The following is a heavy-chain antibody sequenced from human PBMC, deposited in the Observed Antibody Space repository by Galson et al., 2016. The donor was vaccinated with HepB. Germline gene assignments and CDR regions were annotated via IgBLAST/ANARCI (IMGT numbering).Heavy chain of an antibody. CDR2: ISSTGNII. Sequence: SLRLSCAASGFTFSSYSMNWVRQAPGKGMEWVSYISSTGNIIYYADSVKGRLTISRDNAKNSLFLQMDSLSDEDTAVYYCARDEFDSTGYYDHWGQGTLVTVSS. CDR1: GFTFSSYS. CDR3: ARDEFDSTGYYDH. D-gene: IGHD3-22*01. J-gene: IGHJ4*02. V-gene: IGHV3-48*02.